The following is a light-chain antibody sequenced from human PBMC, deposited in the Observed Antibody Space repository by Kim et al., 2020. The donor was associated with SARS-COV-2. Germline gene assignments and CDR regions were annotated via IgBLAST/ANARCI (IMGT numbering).Light chain of an antibody. J-gene: IGLJ3*02. V-gene: IGLV3-21*04. CDR1: NVGRKS. CDR2: YDT. CDR3: QVWVSSTDHWV. Sequence: SYELTQPPSVSVAPGKTARFTCGGDNVGRKSVHWYQQKPGQAPVLVINYDTDRPSGIPERFSASKSGNAATLTISRVAAGDEADYYCQVWVSSTDHWVFG.